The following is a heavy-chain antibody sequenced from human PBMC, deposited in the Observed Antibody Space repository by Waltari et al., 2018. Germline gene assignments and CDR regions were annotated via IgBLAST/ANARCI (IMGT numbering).Heavy chain of an antibody. Sequence: ESGGGLVQPGGSLRLSCAASGIIFNNFAINWVRLAPGTGLDWVAAITVSDDTFYADSVMGRFTVSRDTSKNTVYLQMNGLRAEDTAIYYCAKPFYNWDDPLHSWGQGTLVAVSS. CDR2: ITVSDDT. D-gene: IGHD1-20*01. CDR1: GIIFNNFA. J-gene: IGHJ4*02. V-gene: IGHV3-23*01. CDR3: AKPFYNWDDPLHS.